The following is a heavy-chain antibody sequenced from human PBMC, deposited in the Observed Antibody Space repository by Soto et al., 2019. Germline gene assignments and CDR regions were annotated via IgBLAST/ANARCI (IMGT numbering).Heavy chain of an antibody. CDR2: ISWNSGSI. V-gene: IGHV3-9*01. Sequence: EVQLVESGGGLVQPGRSLRLSCAASGFTFDDYAMHWVRQAPGKGLEWVSGISWNSGSISYADSVKGRFTISRDNAKNSLYLQMNSLRAEDTALYYCATLNRRITMVRGVTELDYWGQGTLVTVSS. CDR1: GFTFDDYA. CDR3: ATLNRRITMVRGVTELDY. J-gene: IGHJ4*02. D-gene: IGHD3-10*01.